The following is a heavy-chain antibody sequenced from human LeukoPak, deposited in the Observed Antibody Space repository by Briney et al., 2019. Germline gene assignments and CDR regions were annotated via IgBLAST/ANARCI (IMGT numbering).Heavy chain of an antibody. CDR1: GFPFSSYW. V-gene: IGHV3-7*04. J-gene: IGHJ4*02. CDR3: TRVGYIDEGIDY. D-gene: IGHD5-24*01. Sequence: GGSLRLSCVASGFPFSSYWMTWVRQAAAKGLEWVANIKQDGSKKSYVDSVKGRFTISRDNAKNSLYLQMNSLRAEDTAIYYCTRVGYIDEGIDYWGQGTLVTVSS. CDR2: IKQDGSKK.